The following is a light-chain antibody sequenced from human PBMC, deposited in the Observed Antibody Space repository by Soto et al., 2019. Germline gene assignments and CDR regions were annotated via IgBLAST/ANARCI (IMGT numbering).Light chain of an antibody. CDR1: QSLLHSGGKTY. CDR3: MQALDIPWT. CDR2: EVS. J-gene: IGKJ1*01. V-gene: IGKV2-29*03. Sequence: DIVLTQTPLSLSVTPGQPASISCKSSQSLLHSGGKTYLYWYLQRPGQPPQLLIYEVSNRFSGVPDRFSGSGSGTDFTLKISRVEAGNVGIYYCMQALDIPWTFGQGTKVDIK.